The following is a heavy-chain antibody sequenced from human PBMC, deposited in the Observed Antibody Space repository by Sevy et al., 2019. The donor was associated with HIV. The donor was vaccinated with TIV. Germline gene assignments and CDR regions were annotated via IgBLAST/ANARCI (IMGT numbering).Heavy chain of an antibody. D-gene: IGHD5-12*01. CDR3: AREGGYTDQGMDV. CDR1: GFTFSSYS. V-gene: IGHV3-48*01. CDR2: IDSSSSNR. J-gene: IGHJ6*02. Sequence: GGSLRLSCAASGFTFSSYSMNWVRQAPGKGLEWLSYIDSSSSNRYYAGSVKGRFTVSRDNAKKSLYVQMNSLRGEDTAVYYCAREGGYTDQGMDVWGQGTTVTVSS.